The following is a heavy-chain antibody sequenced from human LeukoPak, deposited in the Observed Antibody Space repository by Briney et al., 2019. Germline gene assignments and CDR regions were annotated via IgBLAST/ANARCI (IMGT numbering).Heavy chain of an antibody. V-gene: IGHV1-18*01. J-gene: IGHJ4*02. D-gene: IGHD3-16*02. CDR2: ISAYNGNT. CDR1: GYTSTNYA. Sequence: GASVKVSCKASGYTSTNYAISWVRQAPGQGLEWMGWISAYNGNTNYAQKLQGRVTMTTDTSTSTAYMELRSLRSDDTAVYYCARASSRVWGSYRFLDYWGQGTLVTVSS. CDR3: ARASSRVWGSYRFLDY.